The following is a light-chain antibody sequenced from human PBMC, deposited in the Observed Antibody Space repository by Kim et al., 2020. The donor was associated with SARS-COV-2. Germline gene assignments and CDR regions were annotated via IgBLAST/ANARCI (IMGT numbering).Light chain of an antibody. J-gene: IGLJ2*01. CDR3: CSYAGSYTV. Sequence: QSALTQPRPVSGSPGQSVTISCTGTSNDVGGYNYVSWYQQHPGKAPKLMIYDVSNRPSGVPDRFSGSKSGNTASLTISGLQPEDEADYYCCSYAGSYTVFGGGTKLTVL. V-gene: IGLV2-11*01. CDR2: DVS. CDR1: SNDVGGYNY.